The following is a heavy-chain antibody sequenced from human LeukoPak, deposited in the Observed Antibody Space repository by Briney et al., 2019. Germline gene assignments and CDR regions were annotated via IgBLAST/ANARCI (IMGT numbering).Heavy chain of an antibody. CDR1: GGSISSYY. Sequence: SETLSLTCTVSGGSISSYYWSWIRQPPGKGLEWIGYIYYSGSTNYKSSLKSRVTISVDTSKNQFSLKLRSVTAADTAVYYCARENGYKYDYWGQGTLVTVSS. J-gene: IGHJ4*02. CDR2: IYYSGST. V-gene: IGHV4-59*01. D-gene: IGHD5-24*01. CDR3: ARENGYKYDY.